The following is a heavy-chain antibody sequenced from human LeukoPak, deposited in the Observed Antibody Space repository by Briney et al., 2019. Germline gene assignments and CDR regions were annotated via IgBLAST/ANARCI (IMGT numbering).Heavy chain of an antibody. CDR1: GGTFSSYA. CDR2: IIPIFGTA. J-gene: IGHJ5*02. CDR3: ARLGRMRIVGATTPYIT. Sequence: SVKVSCKASGGTFSSYAISWVRQAPGQGFEWMGGIIPIFGTANYAQKFQGRVTITADESTSTAYMELSSLRSEDTAVYYCARLGRMRIVGATTPYITWGQGTLVIVSS. D-gene: IGHD1-26*01. V-gene: IGHV1-69*13.